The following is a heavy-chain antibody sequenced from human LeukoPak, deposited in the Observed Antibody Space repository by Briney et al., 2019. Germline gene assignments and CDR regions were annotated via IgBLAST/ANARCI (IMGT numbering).Heavy chain of an antibody. CDR3: ARDVSGEGWFGELLYPPFFDY. CDR2: IKQDGSEK. J-gene: IGHJ4*02. D-gene: IGHD3-10*01. V-gene: IGHV3-7*01. Sequence: PGGSLRLSCAASGFTFSSYWMSWVRQAPGKGLEWVANIKQDGSEKYYVDSVKGRFTISRDNAKNSLYLQMNSLRAEDTAVYYCARDVSGEGWFGELLYPPFFDYWGQGTLVTVSS. CDR1: GFTFSSYW.